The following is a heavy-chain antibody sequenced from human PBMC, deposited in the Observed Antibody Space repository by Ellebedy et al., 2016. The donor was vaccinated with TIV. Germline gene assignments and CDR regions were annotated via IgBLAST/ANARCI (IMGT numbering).Heavy chain of an antibody. J-gene: IGHJ3*02. CDR1: GGSISSYY. CDR3: ASRAIFGMGIDAFDI. V-gene: IGHV4-59*01. CDR2: IYYSGST. D-gene: IGHD3-3*01. Sequence: GSLRLXXTVPGGSISSYYWSWIRQPPGKGLEWIGYIYYSGSTNYNPSLKSRVTISVDTSKNQFSLKLSSVTAADTAVYYCASRAIFGMGIDAFDIWGQGTMVTVSS.